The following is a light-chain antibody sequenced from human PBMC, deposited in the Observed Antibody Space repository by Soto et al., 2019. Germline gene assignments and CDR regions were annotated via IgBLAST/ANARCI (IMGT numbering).Light chain of an antibody. V-gene: IGLV2-14*01. CDR3: NSYTSSGTVV. Sequence: QSALPQPASVSGWPGQSITIYCTGTSSDVGGSHYVSWYQLSPGKAPKLLIYDVDRPSGVSNRSSGSKSGNTASLTISGLQAEYEADYYCNSYTSSGTVVFGGGTQLTVL. J-gene: IGLJ3*02. CDR1: SSDVGGSHY. CDR2: DV.